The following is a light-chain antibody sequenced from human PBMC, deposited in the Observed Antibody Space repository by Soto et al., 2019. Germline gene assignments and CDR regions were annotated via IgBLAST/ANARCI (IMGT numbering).Light chain of an antibody. Sequence: EIVLTQSPGTLSLSPGERATLSCRASQSVSSSYLAWYQQKPGQAPRLFIYGASSRATGIPDRFSGSGSGTDFHLTISRLEPEDFAVYYCQQYGSSRTFGQGTKVEIK. V-gene: IGKV3-20*01. J-gene: IGKJ1*01. CDR2: GAS. CDR1: QSVSSSY. CDR3: QQYGSSRT.